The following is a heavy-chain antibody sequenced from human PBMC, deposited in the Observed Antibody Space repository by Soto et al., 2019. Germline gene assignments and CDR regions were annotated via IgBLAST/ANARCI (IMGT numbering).Heavy chain of an antibody. J-gene: IGHJ3*01. CDR1: VISLSTSLVC. Sequence: SGPTLLNPTHTLTLTFSLSVISLSTSLVCLVLLRHPPGKALEWLALVYWNDAEHYSPSLKSRLTITKDTSKNQAVLTVTNMDPVETETYYCARGIANIKVFDFDFWEKGKMVPVSS. CDR3: ARGIANIKVFDFDF. D-gene: IGHD3-9*01. CDR2: VYWNDAE. V-gene: IGHV2-5*01.